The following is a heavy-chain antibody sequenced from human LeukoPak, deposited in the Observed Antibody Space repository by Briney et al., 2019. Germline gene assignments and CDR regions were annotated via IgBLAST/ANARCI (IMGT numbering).Heavy chain of an antibody. V-gene: IGHV1-2*02. CDR1: GYTFTGYY. CDR2: INPNSGGT. Sequence: GASVKVSCKASGYTFTGYYMHWVRQAPGQGLEWMGWINPNSGGTNYAQKFQGRVTMTRDTSIGTAYMELSRLRSDDTAVYYCARGTNRYSSSWYDYWGQGTLVTVSS. D-gene: IGHD6-13*01. J-gene: IGHJ4*02. CDR3: ARGTNRYSSSWYDY.